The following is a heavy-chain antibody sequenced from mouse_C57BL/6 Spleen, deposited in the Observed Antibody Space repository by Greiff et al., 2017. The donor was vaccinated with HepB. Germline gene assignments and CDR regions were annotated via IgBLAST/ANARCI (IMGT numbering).Heavy chain of an antibody. D-gene: IGHD1-1*01. J-gene: IGHJ4*01. CDR3: ARWNYYGSYAMDY. Sequence: LVESGAELVRPGASVKLSCKASGYTFTDYYINWVKQRPGQGLEWIARIYPGSGNTYYNEKFKGKATLTAEKSSSTAYMQLSSLTSEDSAVYFCARWNYYGSYAMDYWGQGTSVTVSS. CDR1: GYTFTDYY. V-gene: IGHV1-76*01. CDR2: IYPGSGNT.